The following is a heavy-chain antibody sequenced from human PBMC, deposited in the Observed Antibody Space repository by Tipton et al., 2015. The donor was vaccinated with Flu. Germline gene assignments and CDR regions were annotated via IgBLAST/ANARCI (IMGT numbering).Heavy chain of an antibody. Sequence: QLVQSGAEVKKPGASVKVSCKASGYTFTSYGISWVRQAPGQGLEWMGWISAYNGNTNYAQKLQGRVTMATDTSTSTAYMERGGLRSDDPAVYFCAGGGAGAANTGGMDVWGQGTTVTVSS. CDR3: AGGGAGAANTGGMDV. V-gene: IGHV1-18*01. J-gene: IGHJ6*02. D-gene: IGHD1-26*01. CDR1: GYTFTSYG. CDR2: ISAYNGNT.